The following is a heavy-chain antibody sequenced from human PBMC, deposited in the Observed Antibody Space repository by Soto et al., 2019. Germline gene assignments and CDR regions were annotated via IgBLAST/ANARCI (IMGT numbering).Heavy chain of an antibody. CDR1: GGTFNRYS. CDR3: ATFYEGDCTTTTCYGDFDY. V-gene: IGHV1-69*02. D-gene: IGHD2-2*01. Sequence: QVHLVQAGAEVKKPGSSVKVSCRASGGTFNRYSISWVRQAPGQGLEWMGRIIPMFGITNYAQKFQGRVIITADKSANTAYMEVSGLRSYDTAMYYCATFYEGDCTTTTCYGDFDYWGQGTLVTVSS. J-gene: IGHJ4*02. CDR2: IIPMFGIT.